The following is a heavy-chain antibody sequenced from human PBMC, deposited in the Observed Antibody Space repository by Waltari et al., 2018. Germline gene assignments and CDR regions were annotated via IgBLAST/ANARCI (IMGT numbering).Heavy chain of an antibody. J-gene: IGHJ4*02. D-gene: IGHD3-16*02. CDR1: GYTLTELS. CDR2: FDPEDGET. V-gene: IGHV1-24*01. Sequence: QVQLVQSGAEVKKPGASVKVSCKVSGYTLTELSRHWVRQAPGKGLEWMGGFDPEDGETIYAQKFQGRVTMTEDTSTDTAYMELSSLISEDTAVYYCATVATYIWGSYRWDYFDYWGQGTLVTVSS. CDR3: ATVATYIWGSYRWDYFDY.